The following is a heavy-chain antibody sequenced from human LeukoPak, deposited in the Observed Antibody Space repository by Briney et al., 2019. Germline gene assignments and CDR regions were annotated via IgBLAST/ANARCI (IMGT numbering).Heavy chain of an antibody. CDR3: ARGGTEGAADISGWFDT. CDR1: GFTFSSYA. V-gene: IGHV3-30*04. D-gene: IGHD2-2*01. J-gene: IGHJ5*02. Sequence: GRSLRLSCAASGFTFSSYAMHWVRQAPGKWLECVAVISYDGSNKYYADSVKGRFTISRDNSKNTLYLQMNSLRAEDTAVYYCARGGTEGAADISGWFDTWGPGTLVTVSS. CDR2: ISYDGSNK.